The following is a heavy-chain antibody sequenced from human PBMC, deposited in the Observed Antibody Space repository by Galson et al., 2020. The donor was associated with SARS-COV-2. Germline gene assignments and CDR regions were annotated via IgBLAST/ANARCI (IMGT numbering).Heavy chain of an antibody. CDR1: GFTFSDYY. CDR2: IISSGITL. J-gene: IGHJ6*02. Sequence: GGSLRLSCAASGFTFSDYYMSWIRQAPGKGLEWVSYIISSGITLYYADSLKGRFTISRDNAKNSLYLQMNSLRAEDTAVYYCARDSADYYGSGSYYYGMDVWGQGTTVIV. D-gene: IGHD3-10*01. CDR3: ARDSADYYGSGSYYYGMDV. V-gene: IGHV3-11*01.